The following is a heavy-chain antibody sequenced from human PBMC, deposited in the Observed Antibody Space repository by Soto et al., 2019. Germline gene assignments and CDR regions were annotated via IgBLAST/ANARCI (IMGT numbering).Heavy chain of an antibody. V-gene: IGHV3-30-3*01. J-gene: IGHJ4*02. D-gene: IGHD2-15*01. CDR1: GFTFSSYA. CDR2: ISYDGSNK. Sequence: QVQLVESGGGVVQPGRSLRLSCAASGFTFSSYAMHWVRQAPGKGLEWVAVISYDGSNKYYADSAKGRFTISRDNSKNTVCLQVNSLSAEDTDVYYCARVVLVVVAATTLDYWGQGNLGTGSS. CDR3: ARVVLVVVAATTLDY.